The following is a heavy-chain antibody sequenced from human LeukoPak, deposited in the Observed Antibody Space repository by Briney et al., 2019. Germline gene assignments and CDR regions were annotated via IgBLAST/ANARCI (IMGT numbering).Heavy chain of an antibody. V-gene: IGHV4-38-2*02. CDR3: ASSPLDADYYDSSGYYYVWFDP. D-gene: IGHD3-22*01. Sequence: SETLSLTCTVSGYSISSGYYWGWIRQPPGKGLEWIGSIYHSGSTYYNPSLKSRVTISVDTSKNQFSLKLSSVTAADTAVYYCASSPLDADYYDSSGYYYVWFDPWGQGTLVTVSS. J-gene: IGHJ5*02. CDR1: GYSISSGYY. CDR2: IYHSGST.